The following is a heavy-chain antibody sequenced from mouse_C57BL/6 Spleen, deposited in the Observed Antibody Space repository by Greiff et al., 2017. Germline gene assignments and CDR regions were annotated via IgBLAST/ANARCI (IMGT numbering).Heavy chain of an antibody. CDR3: ARALLRCFDD. CDR1: GYTFTSYW. V-gene: IGHV1-55*01. Sequence: QVQLKQPGAELVKPGASVKMSCKASGYTFTSYWITWVKQRPGQGLEWIGVICPGSGSSNYNETFKSKATLTVDTSSSTAYMQLSSLTSEDSAVYYCARALLRCFDDWGQGTTLTVSA. CDR2: ICPGSGSS. J-gene: IGHJ2*01. D-gene: IGHD1-1*01.